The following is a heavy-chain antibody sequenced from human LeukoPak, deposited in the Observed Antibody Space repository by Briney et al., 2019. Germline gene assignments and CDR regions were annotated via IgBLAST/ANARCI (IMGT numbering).Heavy chain of an antibody. J-gene: IGHJ3*02. CDR3: ARERAGLGSIHAFDI. V-gene: IGHV3-7*01. CDR2: IKQDGSEE. Sequence: PGGSLRLSCAASGFTFSSYWMSWVRQAPGKGLEWVANIKQDGSEEYYVDSVKGRFTISRDNAKNSLYLQMNSLRAEDTAVYYCARERAGLGSIHAFDIWGQGTMVTVSS. D-gene: IGHD6-6*01. CDR1: GFTFSSYW.